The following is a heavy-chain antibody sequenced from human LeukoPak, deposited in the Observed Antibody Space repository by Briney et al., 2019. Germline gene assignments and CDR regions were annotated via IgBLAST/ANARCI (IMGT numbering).Heavy chain of an antibody. CDR3: TRGNSRYYYYGMDV. Sequence: PSETLSLTCAVSGGSISSGGYSWSWIRQPPGKGLEWIGYIYDSGSTYYNPSLKSRVTISVDRSKNQFSLKLSSVTAADTAVYYCTRGNSRYYYYGMDVWGKGTTVTVSS. D-gene: IGHD1-7*01. V-gene: IGHV4-30-2*01. J-gene: IGHJ6*04. CDR1: GGSISSGGYS. CDR2: IYDSGST.